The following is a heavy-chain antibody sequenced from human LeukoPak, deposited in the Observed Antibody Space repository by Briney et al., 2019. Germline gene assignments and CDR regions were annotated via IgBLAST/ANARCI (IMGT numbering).Heavy chain of an antibody. J-gene: IGHJ4*02. Sequence: ASVKVSCKASGYTFTSYYMHWVRQAPGKGLEWMGGFDPEDGETIYAQKFQGRVTMTEDTSTDTAYMELSSLRSEDTAVYYCVQGGGSWLHFDYWGQGTLATVSS. CDR3: VQGGGSWLHFDY. D-gene: IGHD2-15*01. CDR1: GYTFTSYY. V-gene: IGHV1-24*01. CDR2: FDPEDGET.